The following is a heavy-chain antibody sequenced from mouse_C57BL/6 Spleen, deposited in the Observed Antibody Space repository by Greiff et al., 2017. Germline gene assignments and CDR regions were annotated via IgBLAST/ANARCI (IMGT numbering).Heavy chain of an antibody. CDR3: TRRSIVGYFDV. CDR2: IDPETGGT. D-gene: IGHD2-12*01. Sequence: VQLQQSGAELVRPGASVTLSCKASGYTFTDYEMHWVKQTPVHGLEWIGAIDPETGGTAYNQKFKGKAILTADKSSSTAYMELRSLTSEDSAVYYCTRRSIVGYFDVWGTGTTVTVSS. V-gene: IGHV1-15*01. J-gene: IGHJ1*03. CDR1: GYTFTDYE.